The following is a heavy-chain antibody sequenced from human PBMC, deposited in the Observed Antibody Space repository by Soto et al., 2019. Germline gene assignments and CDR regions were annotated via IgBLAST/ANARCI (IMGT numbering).Heavy chain of an antibody. CDR1: GLSISSDNW. CDR2: IHHSGST. CDR3: AREQGSHPGE. Sequence: QVQLQESGPGLVRPSGTVSLTCAVSGLSISSDNWWSWVRQPPGKGLEWIGEIHHSGSTNYNPSLKSRVTMSVVPSKDLFSLTLNSVTAADTAFHYCAREQGSHPGEWGQGTLVSVSS. J-gene: IGHJ4*02. D-gene: IGHD6-13*01. V-gene: IGHV4-4*02.